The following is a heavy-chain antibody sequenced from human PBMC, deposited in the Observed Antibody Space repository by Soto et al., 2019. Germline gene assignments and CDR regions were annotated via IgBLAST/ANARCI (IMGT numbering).Heavy chain of an antibody. CDR3: ARSRHLFDY. V-gene: IGHV4-34*01. CDR1: GGSFNDYY. Sequence: QVQLQQWGAGLLKPSETLSLTCAVYGGSFNDYYWSWIRQPPGKGLEWIGEINHTGHTNYNPSLKSRVTISVDTSKNHFSLNLTSVTAADTAVYYCARSRHLFDYWGQGILVTVSS. J-gene: IGHJ4*02. CDR2: INHTGHT.